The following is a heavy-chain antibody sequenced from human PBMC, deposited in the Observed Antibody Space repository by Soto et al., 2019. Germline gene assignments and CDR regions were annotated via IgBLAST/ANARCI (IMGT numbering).Heavy chain of an antibody. J-gene: IGHJ4*02. V-gene: IGHV3-30*04. CDR3: AGDPRSTVILPHFDY. CDR2: ISNDGRNR. D-gene: IGHD3-16*02. Sequence: GGSLRLSCTASGFTFGTYAMHWVRQAPGKGLEWVSLISNDGRNRNYADSVKGRFTISRDNSRNTLYLQMNSLRPEDTAVYYCAGDPRSTVILPHFDYRGQGTLVTVSS. CDR1: GFTFGTYA.